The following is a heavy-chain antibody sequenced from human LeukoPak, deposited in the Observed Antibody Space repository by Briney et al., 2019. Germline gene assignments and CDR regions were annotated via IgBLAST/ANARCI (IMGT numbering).Heavy chain of an antibody. D-gene: IGHD3-10*01. J-gene: IGHJ4*02. CDR1: GGTFSSYA. CDR2: VIPILGIA. Sequence: ASVKVSCKASGGTFSSYAISWVRQAPGQGLEWMGRVIPILGIANYAQKFQGRVTITADKSTSTAYMELSSLRSEDTAVYYRAREAIGRFGELTFDYWGQGTLVTVSS. CDR3: AREAIGRFGELTFDY. V-gene: IGHV1-69*04.